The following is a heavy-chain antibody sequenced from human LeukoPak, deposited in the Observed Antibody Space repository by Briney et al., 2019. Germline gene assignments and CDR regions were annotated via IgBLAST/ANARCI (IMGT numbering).Heavy chain of an antibody. D-gene: IGHD6-13*01. CDR2: ISVDGSNK. CDR1: GFSFSDDG. J-gene: IGHJ4*02. Sequence: GRSLRLSCAASGFSFSDDGMHWVRQAPGKGLEWVAVISVDGSNKFYAGSVRGRCTISRDNSKNTMSLQMDSLRGEDTAVYYCARDPRTSSTSRNYFESWGQGTLVTVSS. V-gene: IGHV3-30*03. CDR3: ARDPRTSSTSRNYFES.